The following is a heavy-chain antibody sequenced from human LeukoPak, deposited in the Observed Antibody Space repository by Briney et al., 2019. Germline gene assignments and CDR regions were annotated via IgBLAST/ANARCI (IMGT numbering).Heavy chain of an antibody. CDR3: AKFYFDSSGYYDVFDI. V-gene: IGHV4-34*01. D-gene: IGHD3-22*01. CDR2: INHSGST. Sequence: SETLSLTCAVYGGSFSGYYWSWIRQPPGKGLEWIGEINHSGSTNYNPSLKSRVTISVDTSKNQFSLKLSSVTAADTAVYFCAKFYFDSSGYYDVFDIWGQGTMVTVSS. CDR1: GGSFSGYY. J-gene: IGHJ3*02.